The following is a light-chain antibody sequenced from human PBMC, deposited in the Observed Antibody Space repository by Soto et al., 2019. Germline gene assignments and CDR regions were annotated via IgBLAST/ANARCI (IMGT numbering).Light chain of an antibody. CDR1: SSDGGGYNY. Sequence: QSALTQPASVSGSPGQSITISCTGTSSDGGGYNYVSWYQQHPGKAPKLKIYDVSNRPSGVSNRFSGSKSGNTSSLTISGLQAEDEADYYCSSYTSSSALVVFGGGTKLTVL. J-gene: IGLJ2*01. CDR2: DVS. V-gene: IGLV2-14*01. CDR3: SSYTSSSALVV.